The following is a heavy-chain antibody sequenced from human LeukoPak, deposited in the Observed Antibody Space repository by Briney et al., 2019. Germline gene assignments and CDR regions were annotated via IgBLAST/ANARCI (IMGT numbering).Heavy chain of an antibody. J-gene: IGHJ6*03. CDR2: INHSGNT. D-gene: IGHD4-23*01. V-gene: IGHV4-34*01. CDR1: GGSFSGYY. CDR3: ARREPHGDYGGKIRYYYYMDV. Sequence: PSETLSLTCAVYGGSFSGYYWSWIRQPPGKGLEWTGEINHSGNTNSNPSLKSRVTMSVDTSKNQFSLKLSSLTAADTAMYYCARREPHGDYGGKIRYYYYMDVWGKGTTITISS.